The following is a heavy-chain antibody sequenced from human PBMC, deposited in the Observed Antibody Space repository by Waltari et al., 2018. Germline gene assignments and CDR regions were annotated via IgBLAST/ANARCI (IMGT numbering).Heavy chain of an antibody. D-gene: IGHD1-26*01. CDR3: ARDSGGFDY. J-gene: IGHJ4*02. V-gene: IGHV3-7*01. Sequence: EVQLVESGGGLVQPGGSLRLSRAASGFMFSNYWMTWVRQAPGKGLGWVANIKQDGSGKYYVDSLKGRFTISRDNAENSLFLQMNSLRAEDTAIYYCARDSGGFDYWGQGTLVTVSS. CDR2: IKQDGSGK. CDR1: GFMFSNYW.